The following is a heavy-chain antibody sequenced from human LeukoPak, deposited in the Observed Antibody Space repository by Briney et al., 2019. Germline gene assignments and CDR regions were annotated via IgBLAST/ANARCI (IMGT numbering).Heavy chain of an antibody. J-gene: IGHJ5*02. CDR2: INPNSGGT. D-gene: IGHD3-3*01. Sequence: GASVKVSCKASGYTFTGYYMHWVRQAPGQGLEWMGWINPNSGGTNYAQKFQGRVTMTRDTSISTAYMELSRLRSDDTAVYYCAKDDDFWSGPRDNWFDPWGQGTLVTVSS. CDR3: AKDDDFWSGPRDNWFDP. CDR1: GYTFTGYY. V-gene: IGHV1-2*02.